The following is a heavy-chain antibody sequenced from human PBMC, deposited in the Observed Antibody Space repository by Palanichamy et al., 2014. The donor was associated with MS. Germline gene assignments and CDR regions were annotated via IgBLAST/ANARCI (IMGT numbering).Heavy chain of an antibody. Sequence: EVQLLESGGGLVQPGGSLRLSCAASGFTLSSYAMSWVRQAPGKGLEWVSAISGSGGSTYYADSVKGRFTISRDNSKNTLYLQMNSLRAEDTAVYYCAKDRVITFGGVIVNMNFDYWGQGTLVTVSS. J-gene: IGHJ4*02. D-gene: IGHD3-16*02. CDR2: ISGSGGST. V-gene: IGHV3-23*01. CDR1: GFTLSSYA. CDR3: AKDRVITFGGVIVNMNFDY.